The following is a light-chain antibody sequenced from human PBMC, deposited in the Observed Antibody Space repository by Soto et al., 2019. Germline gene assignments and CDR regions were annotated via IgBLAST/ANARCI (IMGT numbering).Light chain of an antibody. V-gene: IGKV3D-20*02. J-gene: IGKJ1*01. CDR1: QSVSSSY. CDR2: GAS. CDR3: QQRLLWPQT. Sequence: EIGLKQSPGTLSLSPGERATLSCRASQSVSSSYLAWYQQKPGQAPRLLIYGASSRATGIPDRFSGSGSGTDFTLTISRLEPEDFAVYYCQQRLLWPQTFGQGTKVDIK.